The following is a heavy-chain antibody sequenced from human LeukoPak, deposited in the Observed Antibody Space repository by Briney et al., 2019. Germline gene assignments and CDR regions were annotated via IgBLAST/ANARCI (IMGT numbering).Heavy chain of an antibody. J-gene: IGHJ4*02. Sequence: PGGSLRLSCAASGFTFNSYGMSWVRQAPGKGLEWVSGISGGGGSTYYADSVKGRFAISRDNSKNTLYLQMNSLGAEDAAVYYCAKAPVTSCRGAFCYPFDYWGQGTLVTVSS. CDR2: ISGGGGST. D-gene: IGHD2-15*01. CDR3: AKAPVTSCRGAFCYPFDY. CDR1: GFTFNSYG. V-gene: IGHV3-23*01.